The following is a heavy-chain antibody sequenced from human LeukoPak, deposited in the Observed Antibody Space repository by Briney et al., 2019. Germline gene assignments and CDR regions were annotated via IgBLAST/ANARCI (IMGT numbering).Heavy chain of an antibody. CDR1: GDSISSGDYY. CDR3: ARWIAAAAYYYGMDV. V-gene: IGHV4-61*08. CDR2: IYYSGST. Sequence: PSQTLSLTCTVSGDSISSGDYYWSWIRQPPGKGLEWIGYIYYSGSTNYNPSLKSRVTISVDTSKNQFSLKLSSVTAADTAVYYCARWIAAAAYYYGMDVWGQGTTVTVSS. D-gene: IGHD6-13*01. J-gene: IGHJ6*02.